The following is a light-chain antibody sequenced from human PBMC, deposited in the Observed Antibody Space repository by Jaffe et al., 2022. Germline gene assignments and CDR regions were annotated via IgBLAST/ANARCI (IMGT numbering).Light chain of an antibody. CDR2: GAS. CDR3: QQCKNWPFT. J-gene: IGKJ3*01. V-gene: IGKV3-15*01. Sequence: TAMTQSPATLSVSPGERATLSCRASQSVSSALAWYQQKPGQAPRLLIYGASTRATGIPARFSGSGSGTEFTLTISNLQSEDFAVYYCQQCKNWPFTFGPGTKVDIK. CDR1: QSVSSA.